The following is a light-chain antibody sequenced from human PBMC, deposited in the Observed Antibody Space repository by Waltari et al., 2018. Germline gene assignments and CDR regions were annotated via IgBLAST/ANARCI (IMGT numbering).Light chain of an antibody. CDR1: ETVTSH. CDR2: DVS. CDR3: QQYYEWQT. Sequence: EIVMTQSPAVLAVSPGQSAPLSCRASETVTSHLAWYQQKPGQAPRLLIYDVSTRAAGIPARFSGSGSETEFTLTVTSLQSEDCAVYYCQQYYEWQTFGPGTKVEIK. V-gene: IGKV3D-15*01. J-gene: IGKJ1*01.